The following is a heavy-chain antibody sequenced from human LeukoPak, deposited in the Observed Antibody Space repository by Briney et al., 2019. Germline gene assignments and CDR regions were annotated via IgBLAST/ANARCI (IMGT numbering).Heavy chain of an antibody. D-gene: IGHD2-2*01. CDR1: GGSISSYY. CDR2: IYYSGST. J-gene: IGHJ6*03. V-gene: IGHV4-59*01. Sequence: SETLSLTCTVSGGSISSYYWSWIRQPPGKGLEWIGYIYYSGSTNYNPSLKSRVTISVDTSKNQFSLKLSSVTAADTAVYYCARGGIVLVPASAGYMDVWGKGTTVTVSS. CDR3: ARGGIVLVPASAGYMDV.